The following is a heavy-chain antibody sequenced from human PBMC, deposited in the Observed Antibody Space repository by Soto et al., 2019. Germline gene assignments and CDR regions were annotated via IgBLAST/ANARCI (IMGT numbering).Heavy chain of an antibody. Sequence: QLQLQESGPGLVKASETLSLTCTVSGGSITRNNHFWGWIRQSPGKGLEWIGSIQYGGTTNYNPSLKIRVIMSAETSKNQFSLMMNSVTAADTAVYYCARLGSSGWYQGACFDYWCQGTLVTVSS. D-gene: IGHD6-19*01. CDR2: IQYGGTT. V-gene: IGHV4-39*01. CDR3: ARLGSSGWYQGACFDY. J-gene: IGHJ4*02. CDR1: GGSITRNNHF.